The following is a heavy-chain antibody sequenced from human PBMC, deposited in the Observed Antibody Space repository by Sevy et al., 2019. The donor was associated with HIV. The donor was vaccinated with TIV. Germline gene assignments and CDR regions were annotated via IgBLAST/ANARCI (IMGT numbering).Heavy chain of an antibody. V-gene: IGHV3-30-3*01. J-gene: IGHJ4*02. CDR1: GFTFSSYA. CDR3: ARGGYYYDSSGYYSFDY. CDR2: ISYDGSNK. D-gene: IGHD3-22*01. Sequence: LSLTCAASGFTFSSYAMHWVRQAPGKGLEWVAVISYDGSNKYYADSVKGRFTISRDNSKNTLYLQMNSLRAEDTVVYYCARGGYYYDSSGYYSFDYWGQGTLVTVSS.